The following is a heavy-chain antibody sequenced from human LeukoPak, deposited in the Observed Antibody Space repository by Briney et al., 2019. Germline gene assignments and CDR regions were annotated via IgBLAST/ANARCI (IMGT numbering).Heavy chain of an antibody. Sequence: PGGSLRLSCAASGFTFSSYGMHWVRQAPGKGREGVAVISYDGSNKYYADSVKGRFTISRDNSKNTLYLQMNSLRAEDTAVYYCAKDWHSSGWYYFDYWGQGTLVTVSS. V-gene: IGHV3-30*18. CDR2: ISYDGSNK. CDR1: GFTFSSYG. J-gene: IGHJ4*02. CDR3: AKDWHSSGWYYFDY. D-gene: IGHD6-19*01.